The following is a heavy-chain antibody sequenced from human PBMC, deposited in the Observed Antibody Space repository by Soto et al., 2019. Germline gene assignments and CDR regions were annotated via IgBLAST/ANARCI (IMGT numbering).Heavy chain of an antibody. CDR3: AKDRYDILTGSPDDY. J-gene: IGHJ4*02. D-gene: IGHD3-9*01. CDR2: ISYDGSNK. Sequence: QVQLVESGGGVVQPGRSLRLSCAASGFTFSSYGMHWVRQAPGKGLEWVAVISYDGSNKYYADSVKGRFTISRDNSKNTLYLQMNSLRADDTAVYYCAKDRYDILTGSPDDYWGQGTLVTVSS. V-gene: IGHV3-30*18. CDR1: GFTFSSYG.